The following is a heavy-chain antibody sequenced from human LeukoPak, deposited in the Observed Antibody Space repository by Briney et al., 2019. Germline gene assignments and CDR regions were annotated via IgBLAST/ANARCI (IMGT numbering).Heavy chain of an antibody. J-gene: IGHJ4*02. CDR3: AREGRDGYNYYFDY. CDR1: GGSFSGYY. CDR2: INHSGST. D-gene: IGHD5-24*01. Sequence: SETLSLTCAVYGGSFSGYYWSWVRQPPGEGVEWIGEINHSGSTNYNPSLKSRVTISVDTSKNQFSLKLSSVTAADTAVYYCAREGRDGYNYYFDYWGQGTLVTVSS. V-gene: IGHV4-34*01.